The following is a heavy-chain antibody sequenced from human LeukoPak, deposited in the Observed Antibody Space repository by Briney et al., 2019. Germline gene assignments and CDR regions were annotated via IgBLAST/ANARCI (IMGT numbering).Heavy chain of an antibody. J-gene: IGHJ5*02. CDR3: ARGAPRLSILVYNWFDP. CDR2: IVVGSGNT. D-gene: IGHD6-6*01. Sequence: GTSVKVSCKASGFTFTSSAMQWVRQARGQRLEWIGWIVVGSGNTNYAQKFQERVTITRDMSTSTAYMELSSLRSEDTAVYYCARGAPRLSILVYNWFDPWGQGTLVTVSS. CDR1: GFTFTSSA. V-gene: IGHV1-58*02.